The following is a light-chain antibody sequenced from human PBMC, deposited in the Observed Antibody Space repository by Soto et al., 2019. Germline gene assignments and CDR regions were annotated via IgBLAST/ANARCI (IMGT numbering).Light chain of an antibody. Sequence: IVLTQSPGTLSLSPVDRATLSCRASQTVSANFLAWYQHKPGQTPRLLLYRASSRATDIPDRFSGSGSGTDFTLTISRLEPEDFAVYYCQQYGTTPPLTFGGGTKVEIK. CDR1: QTVSANF. V-gene: IGKV3-20*01. CDR3: QQYGTTPPLT. CDR2: RAS. J-gene: IGKJ4*01.